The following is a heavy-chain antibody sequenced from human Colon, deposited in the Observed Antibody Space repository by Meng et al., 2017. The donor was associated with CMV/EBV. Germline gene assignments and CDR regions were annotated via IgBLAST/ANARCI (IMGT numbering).Heavy chain of an antibody. D-gene: IGHD6-19*01. CDR2: IKEGGTEK. CDR1: GFNFSSYW. Sequence: GESLKISCAASGFNFSSYWMSWVRQAPGKGLEWVANIKEGGTEKYYADSVKGRFTISRDNAENSLYLQMNSLRAEDTALYYCTTGKAVAGRTYYFFGMDVWGQGTTVTVSS. V-gene: IGHV3-7*01. CDR3: TTGKAVAGRTYYFFGMDV. J-gene: IGHJ6*02.